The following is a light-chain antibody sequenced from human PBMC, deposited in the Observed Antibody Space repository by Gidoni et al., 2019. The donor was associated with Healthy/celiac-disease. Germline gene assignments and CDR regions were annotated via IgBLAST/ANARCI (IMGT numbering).Light chain of an antibody. J-gene: IGLJ3*02. CDR2: DVS. V-gene: IGLV2-14*03. Sequence: SALTQPASVSGSTGQSITISCTVTSSDVGGYNYVSWYQQHPGKAPKLMIYDVSNRPSGVSNRFSGSKSGNTATLTISGLQAEDEADYYCSSYTSSSTLVFGGGTKLTVL. CDR3: SSYTSSSTLV. CDR1: SSDVGGYNY.